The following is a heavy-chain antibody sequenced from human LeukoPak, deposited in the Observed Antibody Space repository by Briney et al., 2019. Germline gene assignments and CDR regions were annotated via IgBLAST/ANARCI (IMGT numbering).Heavy chain of an antibody. J-gene: IGHJ6*03. D-gene: IGHD3-22*01. V-gene: IGHV3-30*04. Sequence: PGGSLRLSCAASGFTFSSYAMHWVRQAPGKGLEWVAVISYDGSNKYYADSVKGRFTISRDNSKSTLYLQMNSLRPEDTAVYYCAKDGHYYDTSAKGDYMDVWGKGTTVTVSS. CDR3: AKDGHYYDTSAKGDYMDV. CDR1: GFTFSSYA. CDR2: ISYDGSNK.